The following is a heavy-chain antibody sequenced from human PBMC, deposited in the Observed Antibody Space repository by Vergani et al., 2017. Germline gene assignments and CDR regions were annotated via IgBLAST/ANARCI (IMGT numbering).Heavy chain of an antibody. CDR3: AREGVETAVVYFVSHYYGMDV. Sequence: QVQLVESGGGVVQPGRSLRLSCAASGFTFSSYAMHWVRQAPGKGLVWVAVISYDGSNKYYADSGKGRFTISRDNSKNTLYLQMNRLRAEDTAVYYCAREGVETAVVYFVSHYYGMDVWGQGTTVTVS. V-gene: IGHV3-30-3*01. J-gene: IGHJ6*02. CDR1: GFTFSSYA. D-gene: IGHD5-18*01. CDR2: ISYDGSNK.